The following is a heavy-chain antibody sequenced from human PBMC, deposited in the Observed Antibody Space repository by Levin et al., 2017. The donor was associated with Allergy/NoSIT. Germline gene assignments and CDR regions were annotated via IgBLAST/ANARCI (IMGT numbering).Heavy chain of an antibody. CDR2: ISYDGSFK. V-gene: IGHV3-30*18. Sequence: GGSLRLSCAASGFTFSSYVMHWVRQAPGKGLEWVAVISYDGSFKYYTDSVKGRFTISRDNSRNTVYLQMNRLRPEDTAVYDCAKVGYLGVTDYSGPAYFDYWGQGKLVTVSS. CDR3: AKVGYLGVTDYSGPAYFDY. J-gene: IGHJ4*02. D-gene: IGHD7-27*01. CDR1: GFTFSSYV.